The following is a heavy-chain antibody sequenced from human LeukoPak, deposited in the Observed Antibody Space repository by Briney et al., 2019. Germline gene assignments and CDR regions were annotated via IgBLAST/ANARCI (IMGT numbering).Heavy chain of an antibody. V-gene: IGHV3-30*04. D-gene: IGHD3-10*01. Sequence: GGSLRLSCAASGFTFSSYAMHWVRQAPGKGLEWVAVISYDGSNKYYADSVKGRFTISRDNSKNTLYLQMNSLRAEDTAVYYCARMYYYGSGSYPSERGGDYWGHGTLVTVSS. CDR2: ISYDGSNK. J-gene: IGHJ4*01. CDR3: ARMYYYGSGSYPSERGGDY. CDR1: GFTFSSYA.